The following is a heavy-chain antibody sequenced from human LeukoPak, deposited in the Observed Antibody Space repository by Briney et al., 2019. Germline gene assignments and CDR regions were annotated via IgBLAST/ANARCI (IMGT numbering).Heavy chain of an antibody. CDR3: ARSGQWELPDY. Sequence: SETLSLTCTVSGVSISSYYGSWIRQPPGKGLEWIGYIYYTGSTNYNPSLKSRVTISIDTSKSQFSLKLSSVTAADTAVYYCARSGQWELPDYWGQGTLVTVSS. J-gene: IGHJ4*02. CDR2: IYYTGST. V-gene: IGHV4-59*01. CDR1: GVSISSYY. D-gene: IGHD1-26*01.